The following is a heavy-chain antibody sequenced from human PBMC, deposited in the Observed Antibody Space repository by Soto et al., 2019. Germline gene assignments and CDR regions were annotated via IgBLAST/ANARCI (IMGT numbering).Heavy chain of an antibody. Sequence: ASVKVSCKASGYTFTSYYMHWVRQAPGQGFEWMGIINPSGGSTSYAQKVQGRVTMTTDTSTSTAYMELRSLRSDDTAVYYCARGVGSGSYYNQYNWFDPWGQGTLVTVSS. CDR2: INPSGGST. J-gene: IGHJ5*02. V-gene: IGHV1-46*01. CDR3: ARGVGSGSYYNQYNWFDP. CDR1: GYTFTSYY. D-gene: IGHD3-10*01.